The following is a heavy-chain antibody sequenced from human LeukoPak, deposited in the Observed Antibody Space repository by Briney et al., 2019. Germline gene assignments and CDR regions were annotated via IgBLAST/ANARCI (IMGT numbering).Heavy chain of an antibody. CDR1: GGSISSSNYY. D-gene: IGHD4-17*01. CDR3: AREAYDYGDYDAFDI. V-gene: IGHV4-39*07. J-gene: IGHJ3*02. Sequence: PSETLSLTCTVSGGSISSSNYYWGWIRQPPGKGLEWIGTIYYSGSTYYNPSLKSRVTISVDTSKNQFSLKLSSVTAADTAVYYCAREAYDYGDYDAFDIWGQGTMVTVSS. CDR2: IYYSGST.